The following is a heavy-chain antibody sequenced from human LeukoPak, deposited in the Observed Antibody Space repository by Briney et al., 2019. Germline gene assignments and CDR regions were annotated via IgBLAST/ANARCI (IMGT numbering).Heavy chain of an antibody. CDR3: AKDAGYSSSWALLDY. J-gene: IGHJ4*02. CDR1: GGTFSSYA. V-gene: IGHV1-69*05. D-gene: IGHD6-13*01. Sequence: GASVKVSCKASGGTFSSYAISWVRQAPGQGLEWMGGIIPIFGTANYAQKFQGRVTITTDESTSTAYMELSSLRSEDTAVYYCAKDAGYSSSWALLDYWGQGTLVTVSS. CDR2: IIPIFGTA.